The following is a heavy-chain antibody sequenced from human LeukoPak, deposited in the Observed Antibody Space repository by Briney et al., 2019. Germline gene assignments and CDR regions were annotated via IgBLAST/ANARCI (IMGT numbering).Heavy chain of an antibody. CDR3: ARGSPSDYAYYFDY. CDR2: INPSGGST. Sequence: ASVKVSCKASGYTFTSYYMHWVRQAPGQGLEWMGIINPSGGSTSYAQKFKGRLTMTRNTSISTAYMELSSLRSEDTAVYYCARGSPSDYAYYFDYWGQGTLVTVSS. D-gene: IGHD6-25*01. J-gene: IGHJ4*02. CDR1: GYTFTSYY. V-gene: IGHV1-46*01.